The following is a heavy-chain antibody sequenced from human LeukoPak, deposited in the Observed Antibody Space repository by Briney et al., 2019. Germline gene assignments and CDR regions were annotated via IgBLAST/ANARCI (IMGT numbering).Heavy chain of an antibody. D-gene: IGHD5-18*01. CDR2: ISSSGSYI. CDR1: GFTFSSYS. V-gene: IGHV3-21*01. Sequence: PGGSLRLSCAASGFTFSSYSMNWVRQAPGKGLEWVSSISSSGSYIYYADSVKGRFTISRDNAKNSLYLQMNSLRAEDTAVYYCARGVRGYSYVPFDYWGQGTLVTVSS. CDR3: ARGVRGYSYVPFDY. J-gene: IGHJ4*02.